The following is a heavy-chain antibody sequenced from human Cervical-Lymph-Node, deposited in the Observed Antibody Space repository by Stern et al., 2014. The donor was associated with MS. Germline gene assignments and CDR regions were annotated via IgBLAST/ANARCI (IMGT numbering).Heavy chain of an antibody. Sequence: VQLVESGGGVVQPGTSLRLSCSASGFTFSSYVIHWVRQAPGKGLEWGALIWYDGTNKFYADSVKVRFTIYRVNSKSTLYLQMNSLRTEETAVYYCATLGHSNLDYWGRGTLVTVSS. CDR1: GFTFSSYV. D-gene: IGHD2/OR15-2a*01. CDR3: ATLGHSNLDY. J-gene: IGHJ4*02. CDR2: IWYDGTNK. V-gene: IGHV3-33*08.